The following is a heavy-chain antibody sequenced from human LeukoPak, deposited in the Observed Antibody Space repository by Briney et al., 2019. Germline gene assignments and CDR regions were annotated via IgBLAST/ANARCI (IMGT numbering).Heavy chain of an antibody. Sequence: GGSLRLSCAASGFTFSSYAMSWVRQAPGKGLEWVSAISGSGGSTYYADSVKGRFTISRDNSKNTLYLQMNSLRAEDTAVYYCAKDQDVLRFLEWFRGAFDIWGQGTMVTVSS. CDR3: AKDQDVLRFLEWFRGAFDI. CDR1: GFTFSSYA. D-gene: IGHD3-3*01. J-gene: IGHJ3*02. V-gene: IGHV3-23*01. CDR2: ISGSGGST.